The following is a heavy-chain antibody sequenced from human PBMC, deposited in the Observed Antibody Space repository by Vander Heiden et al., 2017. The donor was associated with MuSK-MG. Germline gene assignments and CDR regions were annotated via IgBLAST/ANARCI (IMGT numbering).Heavy chain of an antibody. Sequence: QVQLVQSGAEVKKPGSSVKVSCQASGGTFSSYAISWVRQAPGQGLEWRGGIIPIFGTANYAQKFQGRVTITADESTSTAYMELSSLRSEDTAVYYCARVMGYSSGWFSDYWGQGTLVTVSS. D-gene: IGHD6-19*01. CDR3: ARVMGYSSGWFSDY. CDR2: IIPIFGTA. V-gene: IGHV1-69*01. J-gene: IGHJ4*02. CDR1: GGTFSSYA.